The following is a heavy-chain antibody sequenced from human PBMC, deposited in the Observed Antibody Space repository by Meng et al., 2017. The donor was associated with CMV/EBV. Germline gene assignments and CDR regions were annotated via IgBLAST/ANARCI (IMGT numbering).Heavy chain of an antibody. J-gene: IGHJ3*02. Sequence: GESLKISCAGSGITFSIYSMNWLRQAPGRGLEWVSSISSSSTYIYYADSVKGRFNITRDNARNLLYLQMSSLEAEDTAVYYCARGAHDYGDPVYAFDMWGQGTMVTVSS. CDR1: GITFSIYS. CDR3: ARGAHDYGDPVYAFDM. CDR2: ISSSSTYI. V-gene: IGHV3-21*01. D-gene: IGHD4-17*01.